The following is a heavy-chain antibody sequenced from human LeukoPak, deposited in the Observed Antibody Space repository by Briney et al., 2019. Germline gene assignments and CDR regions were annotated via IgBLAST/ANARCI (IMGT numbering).Heavy chain of an antibody. J-gene: IGHJ6*02. CDR1: GFTFSSYS. CDR2: ISSSSSYI. CDR3: ARDATMVRGLLNYGMDV. D-gene: IGHD3-10*01. Sequence: GGSLRLSCAASGFTFSSYSMNWVRQAPGKGLEWVSSISSSSSYIYYADSVKGRFTISRDNAKNSLYLQMNSLRAEDTAVYYCARDATMVRGLLNYGMDVWGQGTTVTVSS. V-gene: IGHV3-21*01.